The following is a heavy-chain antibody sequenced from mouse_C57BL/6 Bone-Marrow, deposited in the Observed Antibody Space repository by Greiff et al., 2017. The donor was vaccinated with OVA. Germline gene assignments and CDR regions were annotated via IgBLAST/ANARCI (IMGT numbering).Heavy chain of an antibody. D-gene: IGHD4-1*01. V-gene: IGHV1-59*01. Sequence: QVQLQQPGAELVRPGTSVKLSCKACGEVVAGDCMHWVKQRPGTRHEWIGVIDPSEMHHNSNQKFKGKATLTVDTSSSTAYMQLSSLTSEDAAVYYCARGGLGPRFAYWGQGTLVTVSA. CDR1: GEVVAGDC. J-gene: IGHJ3*01. CDR2: IDPSEMHH. CDR3: ARGGLGPRFAY.